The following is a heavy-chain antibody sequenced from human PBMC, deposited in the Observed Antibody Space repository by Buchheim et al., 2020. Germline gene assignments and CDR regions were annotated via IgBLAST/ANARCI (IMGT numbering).Heavy chain of an antibody. Sequence: QLQLQESGPGLVKPSETLPLTCTVSGGSISSSTYYWGWIRQPPGKGLEWIGSVYYSGSTYYNPSLKSRVTISIDTSKNQFSLKLTSLTAADTAIFYCASQATAGTYFDYWGQGAL. D-gene: IGHD6-19*01. J-gene: IGHJ4*02. V-gene: IGHV4-39*01. CDR3: ASQATAGTYFDY. CDR2: VYYSGST. CDR1: GGSISSSTYY.